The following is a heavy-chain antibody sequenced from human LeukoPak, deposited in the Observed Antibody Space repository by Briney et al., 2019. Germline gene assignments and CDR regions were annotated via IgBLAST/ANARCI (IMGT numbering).Heavy chain of an antibody. V-gene: IGHV3-7*01. CDR3: VRDPHY. Sequence: GGSLRLSCAASGFTFSGYWMTWVRQAPGKGLEWVANIKQDGSEKYYVDSVKGRFTISRDNAKNSLYLQMNSLRAEDTAVYFCVRDPHYWGQGTLVTVAS. CDR2: IKQDGSEK. J-gene: IGHJ4*02. CDR1: GFTFSGYW.